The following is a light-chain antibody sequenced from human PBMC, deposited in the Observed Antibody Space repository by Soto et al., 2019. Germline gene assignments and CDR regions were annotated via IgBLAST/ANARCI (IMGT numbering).Light chain of an antibody. V-gene: IGKV3-11*01. CDR2: DAS. J-gene: IGKJ1*01. CDR3: QQYSIWRT. Sequence: EIVLTQSPATLSLSPGERATLSCRASQSFSSYLAWYQQKPGQAPSLLIYDASNRATGIPARFSGSGSGTEFTLTISSLQSEDFAVYYCQQYSIWRTFGQGTKMDI. CDR1: QSFSSY.